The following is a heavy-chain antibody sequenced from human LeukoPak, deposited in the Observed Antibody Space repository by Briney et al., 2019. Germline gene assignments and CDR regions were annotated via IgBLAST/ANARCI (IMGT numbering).Heavy chain of an antibody. J-gene: IGHJ4*02. CDR1: GFTFSSYD. V-gene: IGHV3-30-3*01. CDR2: ISYDGSNK. CDR3: ARDWGTGTTYLFDY. D-gene: IGHD1-1*01. Sequence: GGSLRLSCAASGFTFSSYDMPWVRQAPGKGLEWVAVISYDGSNKYYADSVKGRFTISRDNSKNTLYLQMNSLRAEDTAVYYCARDWGTGTTYLFDYWGQGTLVTVSS.